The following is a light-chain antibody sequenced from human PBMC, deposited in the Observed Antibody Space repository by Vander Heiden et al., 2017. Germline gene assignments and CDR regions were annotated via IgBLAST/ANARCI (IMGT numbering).Light chain of an antibody. CDR1: SSDVGGSNY. Sequence: QSALTQPPSASGSPGQSVPISCTGTSSDVGGSNYVSWYQNHPGKAPKLMIYDVSKRPSGVPDRFSGSKSGNTASLTVSGLQAEDEDDYYCNSCTGSGDYVCGTGTKVTVL. CDR2: DVS. V-gene: IGLV2-8*01. J-gene: IGLJ1*01. CDR3: NSCTGSGDYV.